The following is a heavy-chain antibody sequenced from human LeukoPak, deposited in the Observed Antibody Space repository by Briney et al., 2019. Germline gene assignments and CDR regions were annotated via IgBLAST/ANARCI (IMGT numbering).Heavy chain of an antibody. CDR2: IYSGGST. CDR3: ARAQLRFDAFDI. CDR1: GFTVSSNY. J-gene: IGHJ3*02. V-gene: IGHV3-66*01. Sequence: PGGSLRLSCAASGFTVSSNYMSWVRQAPGKGLEWVSVIYSGGSTYYVDSVKGRFTISRDNSKNTLYLQMNSLRAEETAVYYCARAQLRFDAFDIWGQGTMVTVSS. D-gene: IGHD4-17*01.